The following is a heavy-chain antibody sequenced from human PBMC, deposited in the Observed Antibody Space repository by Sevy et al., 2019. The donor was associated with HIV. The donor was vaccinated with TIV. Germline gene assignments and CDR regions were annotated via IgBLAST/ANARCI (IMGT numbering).Heavy chain of an antibody. CDR1: GFTFSNYA. D-gene: IGHD5-18*01. V-gene: IGHV3-23*01. J-gene: IGHJ4*02. CDR2: ISGSAHRT. Sequence: VGSLRLSCAASGFTFSNYAMSWVRQTPGKGLEWVSAISGSAHRTYYTDSVKGRFTISRDNSKNMLFLQMNSLRAEDTAVYYCVKEVSEYSYSDYWGQGTLVTVSS. CDR3: VKEVSEYSYSDY.